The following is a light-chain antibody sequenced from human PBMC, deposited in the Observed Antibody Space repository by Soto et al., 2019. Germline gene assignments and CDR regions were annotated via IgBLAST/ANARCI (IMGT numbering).Light chain of an antibody. CDR3: QQYKNWLTWT. V-gene: IGKV3-15*01. J-gene: IGKJ1*01. CDR2: GAS. CDR1: QSISSN. Sequence: EIVMTQPPATLSVSPGERATLSGRASQSISSNLAWYQQKPGQAPRLLIYGASTRATGIPARFSGSGSGTEFTLTISSLQSEDFAVYYCQQYKNWLTWTFGQGTKVDIK.